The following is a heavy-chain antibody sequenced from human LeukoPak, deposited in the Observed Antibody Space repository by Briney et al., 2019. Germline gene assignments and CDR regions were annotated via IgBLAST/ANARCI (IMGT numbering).Heavy chain of an antibody. CDR1: GGSLSSGGYY. CDR2: IYYSGST. D-gene: IGHD3-9*01. V-gene: IGHV4-31*03. CDR3: ARVVRYFDWLPYGMDV. Sequence: SQTLSLTCTVSGGSLSSGGYYWSWIRQHPGTGLEWIGYIYYSGSTYYNPSLKSRVTISVDTSKNQFSLKLSSVTAADTAVYYCARVVRYFDWLPYGMDVWGKGTTVTVSS. J-gene: IGHJ6*04.